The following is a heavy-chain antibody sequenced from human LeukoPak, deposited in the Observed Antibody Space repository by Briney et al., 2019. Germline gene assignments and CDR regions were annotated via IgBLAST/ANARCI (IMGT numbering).Heavy chain of an antibody. CDR2: ISSSGDLT. V-gene: IGHV3-23*01. CDR1: GFPFSSYA. Sequence: GGSLRLSCAASGFPFSSYAMSWVRQAPGKGLEWVSAISSSGDLTYYADSVKGQFIISRDNSRNTLYLQMNSLRAEDAALYYCAKRLGTTRVFDYWGQGTLVAVSS. D-gene: IGHD1-14*01. CDR3: AKRLGTTRVFDY. J-gene: IGHJ4*02.